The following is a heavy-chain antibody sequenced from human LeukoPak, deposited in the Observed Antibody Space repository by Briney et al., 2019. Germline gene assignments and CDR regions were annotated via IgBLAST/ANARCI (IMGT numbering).Heavy chain of an antibody. CDR1: GGSVSSTHW. CDR2: VHLDGRT. Sequence: SETLSLTCGVSGGSVSSTHWWTWIRPPPGKGLEWIGEVHLDGRTNFNPSLKSRLTMSVDLSENHVSLKLTSVTAADTAVYYCAREGGFYRPLDYSGQGTLVTVSS. V-gene: IGHV4-4*02. J-gene: IGHJ4*02. CDR3: AREGGFYRPLDY. D-gene: IGHD6-25*01.